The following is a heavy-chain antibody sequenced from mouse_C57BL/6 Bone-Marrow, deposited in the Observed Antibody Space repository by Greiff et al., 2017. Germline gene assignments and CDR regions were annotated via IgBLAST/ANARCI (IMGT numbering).Heavy chain of an antibody. CDR1: GYTFTSYW. J-gene: IGHJ2*01. CDR2: IDPADSNT. Sequence: VQLKQPGAELVRPGASVKLSCKASGYTFTSYWMHWVKQRPGQGLEWIGEIDPADSNTNYNQKFKGKATLTADTSSITAYMQLSSLTSEDSAVYYCARGFSHHYFDYWGHGTTLTVSS. D-gene: IGHD3-1*01. V-gene: IGHV1-69*02. CDR3: ARGFSHHYFDY.